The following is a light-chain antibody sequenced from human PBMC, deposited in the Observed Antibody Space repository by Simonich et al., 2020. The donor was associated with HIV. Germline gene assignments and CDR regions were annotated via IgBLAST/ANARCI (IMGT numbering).Light chain of an antibody. V-gene: IGKV3-15*01. CDR3: QQYSNLPPT. Sequence: EIVMTQFPATLSVSPGERATLSCRASQSISNNLAWYQQKPCQAPRLLTNGASTRATGIPARFSGSGSGTEFTLTISSMQSEDFAVYYCQQYSNLPPTFGQGTKVEIK. J-gene: IGKJ1*01. CDR2: GAS. CDR1: QSISNN.